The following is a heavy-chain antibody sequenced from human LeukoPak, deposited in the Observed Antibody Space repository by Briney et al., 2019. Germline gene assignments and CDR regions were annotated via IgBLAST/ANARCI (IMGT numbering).Heavy chain of an antibody. V-gene: IGHV3-7*01. Sequence: GGSLRLSCAASGFTFSSYWMSWVRQAPGKGLEWAANIKQDGSEKYYVDSVKGRFTISIDNAKNSLYLQMNSLRAEDTAVYYCARDESYEAVAAPFDYWGQGTLVTVSS. D-gene: IGHD6-19*01. J-gene: IGHJ4*02. CDR3: ARDESYEAVAAPFDY. CDR2: IKQDGSEK. CDR1: GFTFSSYW.